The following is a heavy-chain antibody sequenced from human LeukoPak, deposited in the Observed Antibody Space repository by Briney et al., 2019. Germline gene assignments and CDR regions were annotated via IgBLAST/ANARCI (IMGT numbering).Heavy chain of an antibody. Sequence: SETLSLTCTVSAGSISISSYYWGWIRQPPGKGLEWIGSIYSSGSTYYNPSLKSRVTISVDTSKNQFSLKLSSVTAADTAVYYCARHATVTTSQFDYWGQGTLVTVSS. V-gene: IGHV4-39*01. CDR3: ARHATVTTSQFDY. CDR2: IYSSGST. J-gene: IGHJ4*02. CDR1: AGSISISSYY. D-gene: IGHD4-17*01.